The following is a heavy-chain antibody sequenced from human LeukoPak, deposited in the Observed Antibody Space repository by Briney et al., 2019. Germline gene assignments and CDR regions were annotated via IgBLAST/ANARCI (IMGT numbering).Heavy chain of an antibody. Sequence: GGSLRLSCAASGFSFSNAWMSWVRQAPGEGLEWVGRIKSKTAGGTTDFAAPVKGRFTISRDDSKNTLYLQMNSLKTEDTAVYYCTTCTGGSCYSDYWGQGTLVTVSS. V-gene: IGHV3-15*01. CDR2: IKSKTAGGTT. D-gene: IGHD2-15*01. CDR3: TTCTGGSCYSDY. J-gene: IGHJ4*02. CDR1: GFSFSNAW.